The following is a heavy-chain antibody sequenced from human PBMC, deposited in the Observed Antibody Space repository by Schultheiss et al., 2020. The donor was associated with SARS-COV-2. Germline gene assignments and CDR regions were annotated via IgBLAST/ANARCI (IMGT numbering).Heavy chain of an antibody. Sequence: SETLSLTCTVSGGSISSYYWSWIRQPPGKGLEWIGYIYYSGSTYYNPSLKSRVTISVDTSKNQFSLKLSSVTAADTAVYYCARARDIVVVVAAPTIGGNWFDPWGQGTLVTVSS. J-gene: IGHJ5*02. CDR2: IYYSGST. CDR1: GGSISSYY. V-gene: IGHV4-59*12. CDR3: ARARDIVVVVAAPTIGGNWFDP. D-gene: IGHD2-15*01.